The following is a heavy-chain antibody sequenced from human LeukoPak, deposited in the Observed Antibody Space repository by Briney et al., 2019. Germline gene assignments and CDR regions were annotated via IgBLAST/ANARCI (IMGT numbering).Heavy chain of an antibody. CDR1: GGSFSGYY. V-gene: IGHV4-34*01. CDR3: ARRLCGGDCYSTFSY. J-gene: IGHJ4*02. D-gene: IGHD2-21*02. Sequence: SETLSLTCAVYGGSFSGYYWSWLRQPPGKGLEWIGEINHSGSTNYNPSLKSRVTISVDTSKNQFSLKLSSVTAADTAVYYCARRLCGGDCYSTFSYWGQGTLVTVSS. CDR2: INHSGST.